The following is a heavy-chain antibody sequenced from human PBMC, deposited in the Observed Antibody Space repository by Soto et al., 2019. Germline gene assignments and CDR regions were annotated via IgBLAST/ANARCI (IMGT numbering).Heavy chain of an antibody. D-gene: IGHD3-22*01. CDR1: GGSISSSSSY. J-gene: IGHJ4*02. Sequence: PSEPRSVTCTVSGGSISSSSSYRGWNRQPPGKGLVWIGSIYYSGSTYYNPSLKSRVTISVDTSKNQFSLKLSSVTAADTAVYYCARHSMYYYDSSGYLPYYFDYWGQGTLVTVSS. CDR2: IYYSGST. CDR3: ARHSMYYYDSSGYLPYYFDY. V-gene: IGHV4-39*01.